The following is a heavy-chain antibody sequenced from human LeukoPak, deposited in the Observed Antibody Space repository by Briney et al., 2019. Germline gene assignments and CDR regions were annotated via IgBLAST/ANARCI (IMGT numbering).Heavy chain of an antibody. D-gene: IGHD2-15*01. Sequence: SQTLSLTCAISGDSVSSNSAAWNWIRQSPSRGLEWLGRTYYRSKWYNDYAESVKSRIITKPETSKNQFSLQLNSVTPEGTAVYYCARSGDCSGGTCFTGDWGQGTLVTVAS. CDR3: ARSGDCSGGTCFTGD. CDR2: TYYRSKWYN. CDR1: GDSVSSNSAA. V-gene: IGHV6-1*01. J-gene: IGHJ4*02.